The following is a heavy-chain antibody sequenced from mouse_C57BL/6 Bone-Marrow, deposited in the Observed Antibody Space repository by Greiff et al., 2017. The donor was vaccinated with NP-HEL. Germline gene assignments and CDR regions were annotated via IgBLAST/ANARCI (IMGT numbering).Heavy chain of an antibody. V-gene: IGHV3-6*01. CDR2: ISYDGSN. CDR3: AREGRPSYAMDY. J-gene: IGHJ4*01. Sequence: EVQLQESGPGLVKPSQSLSLTCSVTGYSITSGYYWNWIRQFPGNKLEWMGYISYDGSNNYNPSLKNRISITRDTSKNQFFLKLNSVTTEDTATYYCAREGRPSYAMDYWGQGTSVTVSS. CDR1: GYSITSGYY. D-gene: IGHD6-1*01.